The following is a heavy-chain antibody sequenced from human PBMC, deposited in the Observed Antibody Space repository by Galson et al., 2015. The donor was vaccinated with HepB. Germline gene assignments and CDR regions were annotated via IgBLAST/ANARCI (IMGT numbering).Heavy chain of an antibody. CDR1: GYSFTSYW. V-gene: IGHV5-10-1*01. D-gene: IGHD2-15*01. J-gene: IGHJ6*03. CDR3: AHSHCSGGSCYAKYYYYMDV. Sequence: QSGAEVKKPGESLRISCKGSGYSFTSYWISWVRQMPGKGLEWMGRIDPSDSYTNYSPSFQGHVTISADKSISTAYLQWSSLKALDTATYYCAHSHCSGGSCYAKYYYYMDVWGKGTTVTVSS. CDR2: IDPSDSYT.